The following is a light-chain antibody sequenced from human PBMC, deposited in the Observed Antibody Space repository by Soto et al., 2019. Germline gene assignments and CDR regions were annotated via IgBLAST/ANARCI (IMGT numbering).Light chain of an antibody. V-gene: IGKV3-15*01. Sequence: EIVMTQSPASLSVSPGERATLSCRASQSVSSNLAWYQQKPGQAPRLLIFGASTRATGIPARFSGSGSGTEFTLTISILQSEDSAVYFCQQYNNWPPYTFGQGSNLQIK. J-gene: IGKJ2*01. CDR2: GAS. CDR1: QSVSSN. CDR3: QQYNNWPPYT.